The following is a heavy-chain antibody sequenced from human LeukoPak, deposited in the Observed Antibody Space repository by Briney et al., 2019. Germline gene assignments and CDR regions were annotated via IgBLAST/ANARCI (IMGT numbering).Heavy chain of an antibody. V-gene: IGHV3-11*04. D-gene: IGHD5-12*01. J-gene: IGHJ4*02. CDR2: ISRSGSTK. CDR1: GFTFSDYN. Sequence: GGSLRLSCAASGFTFSDYNMRWIRQAPGKGLEWVSSISRSGSTKYYADSVKGRFTISRDNSKNTLYLQMNSLRAEDTAVYYGARGPSGYHNTGGQGTLVTASS. CDR3: ARGPSGYHNT.